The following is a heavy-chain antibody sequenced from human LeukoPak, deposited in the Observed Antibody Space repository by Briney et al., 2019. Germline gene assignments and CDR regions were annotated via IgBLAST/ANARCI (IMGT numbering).Heavy chain of an antibody. Sequence: SETLSLTCTVSGGSISSSSHYWAWIRQPPGKGLEWIGIMYSSGSTSYNPSLKSRLTISVDTSRNQFSLRLRSVTAADTAVYFCARGRVSSSTWYSTYYYYFYMDAWGKGTTVTVSS. CDR2: MYSSGST. CDR3: ARGRVSSSTWYSTYYYYFYMDA. CDR1: GGSISSSSHY. V-gene: IGHV4-39*07. J-gene: IGHJ6*03. D-gene: IGHD1-1*01.